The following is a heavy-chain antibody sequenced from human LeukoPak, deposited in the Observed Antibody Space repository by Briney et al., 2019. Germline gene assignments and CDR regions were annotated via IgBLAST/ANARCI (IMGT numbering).Heavy chain of an antibody. Sequence: GGSLRLSCAASGFTFSSYAMSWVRQAPGKGLEWVSGISGSGGSTYYADSVKGRFTISRDNSKNTLYLQMNSLRVEDMAVYYCAISLKSYFGASPWGQGTLVTVSS. CDR1: GFTFSSYA. CDR3: AISLKSYFGASP. CDR2: ISGSGGST. J-gene: IGHJ5*02. V-gene: IGHV3-23*01. D-gene: IGHD3-16*02.